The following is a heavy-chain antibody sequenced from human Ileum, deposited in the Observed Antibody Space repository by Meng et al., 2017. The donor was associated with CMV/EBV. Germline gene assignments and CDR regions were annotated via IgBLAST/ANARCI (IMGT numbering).Heavy chain of an antibody. Sequence: SETLSLTCTVSGASISNYYWSWIRQPPGKGLEWIGYIHYSGGTNYSPSLKSRVTMSIDTSKNQFSLKLSSVTAADTAVYYCARMCATYYYDTSGYYPFDFWGQGNLVNGAS. CDR2: IHYSGGT. J-gene: IGHJ4*02. D-gene: IGHD3-22*01. CDR3: ARMCATYYYDTSGYYPFDF. CDR1: GASISNYY. V-gene: IGHV4-59*12.